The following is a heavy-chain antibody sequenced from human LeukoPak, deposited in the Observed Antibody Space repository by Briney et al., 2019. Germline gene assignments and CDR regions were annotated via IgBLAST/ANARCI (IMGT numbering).Heavy chain of an antibody. CDR3: AREVFIADIDH. CDR2: IYTSGST. CDR1: GGSISSGSYY. D-gene: IGHD2-15*01. J-gene: IGHJ5*02. Sequence: SQTLSLTCTVSGGSISSGSYYWSWIRQPAGKGLEWIGRIYTSGSTNYNPSLKSRVTISVDTSKNQFSLKLSSVTAADTAVYYCAREVFIADIDHWGQGTLSPSPQ. V-gene: IGHV4-61*02.